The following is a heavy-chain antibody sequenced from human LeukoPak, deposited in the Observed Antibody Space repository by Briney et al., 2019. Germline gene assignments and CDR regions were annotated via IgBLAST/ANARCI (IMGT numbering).Heavy chain of an antibody. J-gene: IGHJ5*02. CDR3: ARASFWESPINWFAP. D-gene: IGHD3-16*01. Sequence: ASVKVSCKASGYTFTSYGISWVRQAPGQGLEWTGWISTYNGNTIYAQKLQGRVTMTRDRSISTAYMELSRLTSDDTAVYYCARASFWESPINWFAPWGQGTLVTVSS. CDR2: ISTYNGNT. V-gene: IGHV1-18*01. CDR1: GYTFTSYG.